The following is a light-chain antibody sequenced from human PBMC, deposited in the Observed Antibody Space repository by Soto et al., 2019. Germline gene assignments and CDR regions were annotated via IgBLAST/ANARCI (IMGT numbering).Light chain of an antibody. V-gene: IGKV3-11*01. CDR3: RQRSNWLIT. J-gene: IGKJ5*01. Sequence: EIVLTQSPATLSLSPGERATLSCRASQSVSSYLAWYQQKPGQAPRLLIYDASNRATGIPARFSGSGSGTDSTLTISSLEPEDFAVYYCRQRSNWLITFGQGTRLEIK. CDR2: DAS. CDR1: QSVSSY.